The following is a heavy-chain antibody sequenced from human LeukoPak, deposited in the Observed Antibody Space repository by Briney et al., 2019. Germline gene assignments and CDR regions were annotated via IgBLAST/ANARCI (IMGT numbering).Heavy chain of an antibody. Sequence: SVKVSCMASGGTFSSYAISWVRQAPGQGLEWMGRIIPILRTPNYAQNFQGRVTITTDESTSTAYMELSSLRSEDTAVYYCARDAGRYGSVPQRNWGQGTLVTVSS. CDR1: GGTFSSYA. D-gene: IGHD3-10*01. J-gene: IGHJ4*02. CDR3: ARDAGRYGSVPQRN. CDR2: IIPILRTP. V-gene: IGHV1-69*11.